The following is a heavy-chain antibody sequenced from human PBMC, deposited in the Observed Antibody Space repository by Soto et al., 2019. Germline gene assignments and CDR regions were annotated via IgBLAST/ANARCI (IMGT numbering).Heavy chain of an antibody. Sequence: LSLTCAVSGGSISSGGYSWSWIRQPPGKGLEWIGYIYHSGSTYYNPSLKSRVTISVDRSKNQFSLKLSSVTAADTAVYYCASYYDSSGYFGYWGQGTLVTVSS. D-gene: IGHD3-22*01. CDR3: ASYYDSSGYFGY. V-gene: IGHV4-30-2*01. CDR1: GGSISSGGYS. J-gene: IGHJ4*02. CDR2: IYHSGST.